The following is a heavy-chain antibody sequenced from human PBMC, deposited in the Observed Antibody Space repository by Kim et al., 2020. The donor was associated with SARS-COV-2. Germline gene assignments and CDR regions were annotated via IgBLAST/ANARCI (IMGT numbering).Heavy chain of an antibody. D-gene: IGHD2-15*01. CDR2: IDPITSNV. J-gene: IGHJ5*02. CDR1: GYSFISYW. V-gene: IGHV5-10-1*01. Sequence: GESLKISCQGSGYSFISYWISWVRQMPGKGLEWVARIDPITSNVNYNPSFQGPVTISVDKSISTAYLQWSSLKASDTAIYYFTRQPSYAAYSFDHWGQGTLITVSS. CDR3: TRQPSYAAYSFDH.